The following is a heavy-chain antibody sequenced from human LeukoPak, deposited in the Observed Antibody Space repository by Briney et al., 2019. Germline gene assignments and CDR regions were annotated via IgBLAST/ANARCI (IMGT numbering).Heavy chain of an antibody. CDR2: IRNDGNNR. Sequence: GGSLRLSCAASGFTFSTYGMHWVRQAPGKGLEWVAFIRNDGNNRDYPDSVKGRFTISRDNVKNTLYLQMSSLRAEDTAVYYCAKGVVPGTTYFQHWGQGTLVTVSS. J-gene: IGHJ1*01. CDR1: GFTFSTYG. CDR3: AKGVVPGTTYFQH. D-gene: IGHD2-15*01. V-gene: IGHV3-30*02.